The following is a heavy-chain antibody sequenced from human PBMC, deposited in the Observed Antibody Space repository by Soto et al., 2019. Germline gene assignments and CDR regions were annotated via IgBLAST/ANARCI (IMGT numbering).Heavy chain of an antibody. J-gene: IGHJ6*02. CDR3: ARDHKGGYYYYGMDV. CDR2: ISSSGSTI. CDR1: GFTFSSYE. Sequence: LRLSCAASGFTFSSYEMNWVRQAPVKGLEWVSYISSSGSTIYYADSVKGRFTIPRDNAKNSLYLQMNSLRAEDTAVYYCARDHKGGYYYYGMDVWGQGTTVTVSS. V-gene: IGHV3-48*03.